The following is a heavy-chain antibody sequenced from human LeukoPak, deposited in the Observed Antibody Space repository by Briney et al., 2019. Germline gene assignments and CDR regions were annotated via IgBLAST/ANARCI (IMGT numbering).Heavy chain of an antibody. J-gene: IGHJ6*03. V-gene: IGHV3-73*01. Sequence: GGSLRLSCAASGFTFSSYGMHWVRQASGKGLEWVGRIRSKANSYATAYAASVKGRFTISRDDSKNTAYLQMNSLKTEDTAVYYCTTKSYMDVWGKGTTVTVSS. CDR3: TTKSYMDV. CDR2: IRSKANSYAT. CDR1: GFTFSSYG.